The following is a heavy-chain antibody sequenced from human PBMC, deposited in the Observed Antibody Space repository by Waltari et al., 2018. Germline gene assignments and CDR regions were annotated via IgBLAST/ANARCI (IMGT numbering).Heavy chain of an antibody. CDR2: IKQDGSEK. J-gene: IGHJ6*02. Sequence: EVQLVESGGGLVQPGGSLRLSCAASGFTFSSYWMSWVRQAPGKGLEWVTNIKQDGSEKVYVDSVKGRFTISRDNAKNSLYLQMNSLRAEDTAVYYCARKRGYSGEDVWGQGTTVTVSS. CDR3: ARKRGYSGEDV. CDR1: GFTFSSYW. V-gene: IGHV3-7*01. D-gene: IGHD5-12*01.